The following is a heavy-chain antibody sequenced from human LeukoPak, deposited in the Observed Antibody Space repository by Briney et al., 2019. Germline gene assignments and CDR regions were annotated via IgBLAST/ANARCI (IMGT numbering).Heavy chain of an antibody. CDR1: GCSRRNARKG. CDR2: IFSNDEE. CDR3: ARMPGKDFLSGYYFDY. J-gene: IGHJ4*02. Sequence: SGPVLVKPAETLTFTCTVSGCSRRNARKGVRWIRQPPGKGLEWLTHIFSNDEESYSTSLKSRRTITKDNSKREGGRALNNMDPVDTATYYCARMPGKDFLSGYYFDYWGQGTLVTVSS. D-gene: IGHD3-3*01. V-gene: IGHV2-26*01.